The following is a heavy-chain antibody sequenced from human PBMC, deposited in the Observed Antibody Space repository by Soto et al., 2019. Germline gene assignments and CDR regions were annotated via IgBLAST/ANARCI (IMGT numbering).Heavy chain of an antibody. J-gene: IGHJ6*02. Sequence: QVQLVESGGGVVQPGRSLRLSCAASGFTFNNYGMHWVRQAPGKGLEWLAVIWNDGSNSSYANSVKGRFTISRDNSKNPPYLQMRRLRAGDTAVYYCARRPIPPPTRGAANARGGMDVWGQGTTVTVSS. CDR3: ARRPIPPPTRGAANARGGMDV. CDR1: GFTFNNYG. CDR2: IWNDGSNS. D-gene: IGHD6-13*01. V-gene: IGHV3-33*01.